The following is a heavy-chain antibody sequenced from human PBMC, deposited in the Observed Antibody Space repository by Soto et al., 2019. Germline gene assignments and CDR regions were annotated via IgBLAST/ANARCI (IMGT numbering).Heavy chain of an antibody. D-gene: IGHD1-1*01. CDR2: MYYTGKT. J-gene: IGHJ4*02. V-gene: IGHV4-30-4*01. CDR1: GTTISSGDHY. Sequence: QVQLQESGPGLVKPSQTLSLTCTVSGTTISSGDHYWSWIRQAPGKGLEWIGYMYYTGKTYYNTSLQSRVTLSVDTSKNQFSLKMTSVTAADTAMYFCASGYGRGDYFDFWGRGNLVSVSS. CDR3: ASGYGRGDYFDF.